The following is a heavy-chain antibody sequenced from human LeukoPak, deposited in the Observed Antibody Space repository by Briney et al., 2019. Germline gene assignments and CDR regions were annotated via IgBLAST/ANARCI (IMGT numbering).Heavy chain of an antibody. CDR3: ARDRRWGYYYDSSGYYYAHH. CDR2: ISYGGSNK. D-gene: IGHD3-22*01. Sequence: GGSLRLSCAASGFTFSSYAMHWVRQAPGKGLEWVAVISYGGSNKYYADSVKGRFTISRDNSKNTLYLQMNSLRAEDTAVYYCARDRRWGYYYDSSGYYYAHHWGQGTMVTVSS. V-gene: IGHV3-30-3*01. J-gene: IGHJ3*01. CDR1: GFTFSSYA.